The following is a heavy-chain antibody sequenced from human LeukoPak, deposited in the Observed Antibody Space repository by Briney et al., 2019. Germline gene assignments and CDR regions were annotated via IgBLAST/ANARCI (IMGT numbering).Heavy chain of an antibody. Sequence: SVKVSCKASGGTSNSHAISWVRQAPGQGLEWRGRIIPNLGTTNRAQNFQDRVTLTADKSTNTAYMELTSLTSDDTAVYYCATTNDGGGYQWGDFFDFWGQGTLVTVSS. D-gene: IGHD3-22*01. V-gene: IGHV1-69*10. CDR1: GGTSNSHA. CDR3: ATTNDGGGYQWGDFFDF. J-gene: IGHJ4*02. CDR2: IIPNLGTT.